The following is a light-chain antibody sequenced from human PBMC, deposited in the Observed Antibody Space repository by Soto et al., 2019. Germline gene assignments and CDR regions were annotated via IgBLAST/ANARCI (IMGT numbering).Light chain of an antibody. Sequence: QAVVTQPPSASGTPGQRVTISCSGSSSNIGTNAVNWCQQLPGTALRLLIYSNDQRPPGVPDRFSGSKSGTSASLGISGLQSEDEADYFCAVWDDSLNGWVFGGGTKVTVL. CDR2: SND. CDR1: SSNIGTNA. CDR3: AVWDDSLNGWV. V-gene: IGLV1-44*01. J-gene: IGLJ3*02.